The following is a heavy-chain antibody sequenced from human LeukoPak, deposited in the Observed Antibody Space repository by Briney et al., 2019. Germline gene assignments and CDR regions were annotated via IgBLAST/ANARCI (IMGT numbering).Heavy chain of an antibody. CDR3: ARGEVATTYYYGMDV. D-gene: IGHD5-12*01. CDR1: GFTFRSYA. J-gene: IGHJ6*02. CDR2: MSSDSSLI. V-gene: IGHV3-48*04. Sequence: GGSLRLSCVASGFTFRSYAMNWVRQAPGKGLEWVSYMSSDSSLINYADSVKGRFTISRDNAKNSLFLQMDSPRADDTAVYYCARGEVATTYYYGMDVWGQGTTATVSS.